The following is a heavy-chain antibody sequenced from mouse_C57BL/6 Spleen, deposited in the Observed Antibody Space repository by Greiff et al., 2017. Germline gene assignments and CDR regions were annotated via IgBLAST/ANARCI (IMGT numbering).Heavy chain of an antibody. J-gene: IGHJ3*01. Sequence: QVQLQQPGAELVMPGASVKLSCKASGYTFTSYWMHWVKQRPGQGLEWIGEIDPSDSYTNYNQKFKGKSTLTVDKSASTAYMQLRSLTSEDSAVYYCAALRRFAYWGQGTLVTVSA. V-gene: IGHV1-69*01. CDR3: AALRRFAY. CDR2: IDPSDSYT. D-gene: IGHD2-4*01. CDR1: GYTFTSYW.